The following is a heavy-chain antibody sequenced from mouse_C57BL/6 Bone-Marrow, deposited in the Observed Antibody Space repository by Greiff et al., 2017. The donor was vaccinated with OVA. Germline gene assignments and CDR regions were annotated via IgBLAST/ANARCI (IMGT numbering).Heavy chain of an antibody. V-gene: IGHV1-64*01. CDR2: IHPNSGST. Sequence: QVQLKQPGAELVKPGASVKLSCKASGYTFTSYWMHWVKQRPGQGLEWIGMIHPNSGSTNYNEKFKSKATLTVDKSSSTAYMQLSSLTSEDSAVYYCARRTGWYFDVWGTGTTVTVSS. J-gene: IGHJ1*03. CDR3: ARRTGWYFDV. CDR1: GYTFTSYW.